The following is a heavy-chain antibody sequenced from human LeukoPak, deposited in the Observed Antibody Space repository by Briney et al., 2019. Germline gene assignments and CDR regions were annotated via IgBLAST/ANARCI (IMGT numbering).Heavy chain of an antibody. CDR1: GGSIGKTSYY. CDR2: IYYSGTT. V-gene: IGHV4-39*07. CDR3: ARIKQLGRSFDS. D-gene: IGHD1-1*01. J-gene: IGHJ4*02. Sequence: PSETLSLTCTVSGGSIGKTSYYWGWIRQPPGEGVEWIGNIYYSGTTYYNPSLKSRVTISVDTSKNQFSLTLNSVTAADTAVYFCARIKQLGRSFDSWGLGSLVTVSS.